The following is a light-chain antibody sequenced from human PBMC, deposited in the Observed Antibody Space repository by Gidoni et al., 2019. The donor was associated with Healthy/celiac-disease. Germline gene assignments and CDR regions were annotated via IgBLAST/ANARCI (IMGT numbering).Light chain of an antibody. Sequence: DIQITPSPSSLSASVGDSVTITCRASQSLSSYLHWYQQKQGKAPKLLIYAASSLQSGVPSRFSGSGSGTDCTLTISRLQPEDVATYYCQQSYSTPRTVXPXTKVXSK. CDR2: AAS. V-gene: IGKV1-39*01. J-gene: IGKJ3*01. CDR1: QSLSSY. CDR3: QQSYSTPRT.